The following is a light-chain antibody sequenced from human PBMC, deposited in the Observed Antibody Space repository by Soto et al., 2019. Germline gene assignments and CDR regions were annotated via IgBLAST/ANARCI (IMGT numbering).Light chain of an antibody. J-gene: IGKJ3*01. CDR1: QSVSSY. CDR2: EAS. Sequence: EVVLTQSPVTLSLSPDERATLSCRASQSVSSYLAWYQQKPGQAPRLVIYEASKRATGIPARFSGSGSGTDFTLTITNLEPEDFAVYFCQQWSRWPRETFGPGTTVDIK. CDR3: QQWSRWPRET. V-gene: IGKV3-11*01.